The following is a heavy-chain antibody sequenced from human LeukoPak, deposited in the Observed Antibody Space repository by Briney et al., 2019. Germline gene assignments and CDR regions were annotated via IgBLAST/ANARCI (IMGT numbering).Heavy chain of an antibody. D-gene: IGHD6-19*01. J-gene: IGHJ1*01. Sequence: PSETLSLTCTVSGLSMSSYYWSWIRQPPGKGLEWVGYIYYSGSTNYNPSLKSRFTISVDTSKNQSSLTLSSVTAADTAVYYCARHFSGWYTGYFQHWGPGSLVTVYS. CDR3: ARHFSGWYTGYFQH. CDR1: GLSMSSYY. CDR2: IYYSGST. V-gene: IGHV4-59*08.